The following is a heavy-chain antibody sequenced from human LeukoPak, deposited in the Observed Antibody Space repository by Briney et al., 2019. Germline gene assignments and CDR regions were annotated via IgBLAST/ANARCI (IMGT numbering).Heavy chain of an antibody. V-gene: IGHV3-7*03. Sequence: GWSLRLSCAASGFTFSTYWMSWVRQAPGKGLEWVANIKPDGSEKYYVDSVKGRFTISRDNAKNSLYLQMNSLRAEDTAVHYCARDPRWLDYWGQGTLVTVSS. CDR3: ARDPRWLDY. J-gene: IGHJ4*02. CDR1: GFTFSTYW. CDR2: IKPDGSEK. D-gene: IGHD4-23*01.